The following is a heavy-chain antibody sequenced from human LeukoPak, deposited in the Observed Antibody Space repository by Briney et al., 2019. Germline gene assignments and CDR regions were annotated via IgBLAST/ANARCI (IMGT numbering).Heavy chain of an antibody. D-gene: IGHD6-13*01. V-gene: IGHV3-23*01. J-gene: IGHJ4*02. CDR2: ISGGGGST. CDR1: RFTFSSYV. Sequence: GGSLRLSCAASRFTFSSYVMSWVRQAPGKGLEWVSAISGGGGSTYYADSVKGRFTISRDNSKNTLYLQMNSLRAEDTAIYYCAKDLIQQQLVYFDYWGQGTLVTISS. CDR3: AKDLIQQQLVYFDY.